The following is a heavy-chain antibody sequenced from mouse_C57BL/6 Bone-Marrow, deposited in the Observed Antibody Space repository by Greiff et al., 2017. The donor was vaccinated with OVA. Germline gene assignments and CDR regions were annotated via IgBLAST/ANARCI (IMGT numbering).Heavy chain of an antibody. CDR3: ARSGFYYDYVVWFAY. J-gene: IGHJ3*01. V-gene: IGHV1-81*01. D-gene: IGHD2-4*01. Sequence: QVQLQQSGAELARPGASVKLSCKASGYTFTSYGISWVKQRTGHGLEWIGEIYPRSGNTYYNEKFKGKATLTADKSSSTAYMELRSLTSEDSAVYVSARSGFYYDYVVWFAYWGQGTLLTVSA. CDR2: IYPRSGNT. CDR1: GYTFTSYG.